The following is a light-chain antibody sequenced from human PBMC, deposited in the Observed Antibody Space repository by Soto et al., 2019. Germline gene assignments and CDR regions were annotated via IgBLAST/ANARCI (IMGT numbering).Light chain of an antibody. J-gene: IGKJ1*01. Sequence: DIQMTRSPSSLSASVGDRVTISCRASQSISTYLNWYQQKPGKAPKVLIYGASSLPSGVPSRFSGSGSETDFTLIISSLQPDDFATYYCQQSHSGKTFGQGTKVDIK. CDR1: QSISTY. CDR2: GAS. CDR3: QQSHSGKT. V-gene: IGKV1-39*01.